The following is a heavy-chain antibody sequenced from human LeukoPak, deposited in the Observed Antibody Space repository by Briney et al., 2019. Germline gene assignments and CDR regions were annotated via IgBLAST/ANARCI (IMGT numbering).Heavy chain of an antibody. J-gene: IGHJ5*02. CDR3: ARGAWELPSKFDL. Sequence: PGGSLRLSCGASGFTFSTFEMNWVRQAPGKGLEWVSQISDSGDLRYYADSVEGRFTISRDNAKNSLFLQLNNLRVEDTGIYYCARGAWELPSKFDLWGRGTLVTVSS. CDR2: ISDSGDLR. D-gene: IGHD1-26*01. V-gene: IGHV3-48*03. CDR1: GFTFSTFE.